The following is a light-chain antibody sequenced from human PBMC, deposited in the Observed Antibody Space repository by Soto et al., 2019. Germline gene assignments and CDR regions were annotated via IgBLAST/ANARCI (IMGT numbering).Light chain of an antibody. CDR1: QSVSSY. CDR2: GAS. CDR3: QQYSNSPPSIT. Sequence: EIVLTQSPGNLSLSPGERATLSCRASQSVSSYLAWYQQRPGKAPRLLIYGASSRATGIPDRFSGSGSGTDFTLTISRLEPEDFAVYWCQQYSNSPPSITFGQGTRLEIK. V-gene: IGKV3-20*01. J-gene: IGKJ5*01.